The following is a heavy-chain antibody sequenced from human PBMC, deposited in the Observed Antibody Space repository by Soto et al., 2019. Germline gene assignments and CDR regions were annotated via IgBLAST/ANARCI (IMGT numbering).Heavy chain of an antibody. V-gene: IGHV3-74*01. CDR2: VDNDATHT. D-gene: IGHD2-15*01. CDR1: GFTFSNYW. Sequence: EVQLVESGGGLVQPGGSLRLSCAASGFTFSNYWIHWVRQAPGKGLVWVSRVDNDATHTIYAGTVQGRFTISRDNAKNTVYLQMNSLRAEDTAVYYCARGQYCNGDGCLGWFDPWGQGTLVTVSS. J-gene: IGHJ5*02. CDR3: ARGQYCNGDGCLGWFDP.